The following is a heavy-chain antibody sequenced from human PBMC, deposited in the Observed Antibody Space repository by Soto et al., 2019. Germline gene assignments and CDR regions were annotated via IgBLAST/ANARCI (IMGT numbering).Heavy chain of an antibody. CDR3: ARGPTDYYDKSGDYCLDY. Sequence: QVQLVQSGAEVKKPGASVMVSCKGSGYSFITYGMSWVRQAPGQGLEWVGWISTYNGNTKYVESLQGRVPMTTDTTMSTAYMELRSLRSDDTAVYYCARGPTDYYDKSGDYCLDYWGQGTLVTVSP. CDR2: ISTYNGNT. CDR1: GYSFITYG. D-gene: IGHD3-22*01. J-gene: IGHJ4*02. V-gene: IGHV1-18*01.